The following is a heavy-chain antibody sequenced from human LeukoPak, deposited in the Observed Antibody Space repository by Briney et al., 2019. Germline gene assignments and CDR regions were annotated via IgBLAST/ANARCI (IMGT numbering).Heavy chain of an antibody. V-gene: IGHV1-69*02. D-gene: IGHD2-2*03. CDR1: GGTFSSYT. CDR2: IIPILGIA. CDR3: ARVDLVVVPAARNYFDY. Sequence: ASVKVSCKASGGTFSSYTISWVRQAPGQGLEWMGRIIPILGIANYAQKFQGRVTITADKSTSTAYMELSSLRSDDTALYYCARVDLVVVPAARNYFDYWGQGTLVTVSS. J-gene: IGHJ4*02.